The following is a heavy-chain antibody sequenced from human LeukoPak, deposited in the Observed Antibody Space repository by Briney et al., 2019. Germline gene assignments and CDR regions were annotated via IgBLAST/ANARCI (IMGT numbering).Heavy chain of an antibody. CDR2: IHPNSGGT. CDR1: GYTFTGYY. V-gene: IGHV1-2*06. D-gene: IGHD4-17*01. J-gene: IGHJ4*02. CDR3: ARDGDYDTDFDY. Sequence: ASVKVSCKASGYTFTGYYMHWVRQAPGQGLEWMGRIHPNSGGTNYAQKFQGRVTMTRDTSISTAYMEVSRLRFDDTAVYYCARDGDYDTDFDYWGQGTLVTVSS.